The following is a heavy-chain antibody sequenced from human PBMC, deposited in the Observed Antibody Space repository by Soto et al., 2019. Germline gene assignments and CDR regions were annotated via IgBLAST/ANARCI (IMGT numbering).Heavy chain of an antibody. CDR1: GFSLSTSGVG. V-gene: IGHV2-5*01. CDR2: IYWNDDK. CDR3: AHGLAAAGDQNWFDP. Sequence: QITLKESGPTLVKPTQTLTLTCTFSGFSLSTSGVGVGWIRQPPGKALEWLALIYWNDDKRYSPSLKSRLTITKDTSKNQVVLTMTNMDPVDTATYYCAHGLAAAGDQNWFDPWGQGTLVTVSS. J-gene: IGHJ5*02. D-gene: IGHD6-13*01.